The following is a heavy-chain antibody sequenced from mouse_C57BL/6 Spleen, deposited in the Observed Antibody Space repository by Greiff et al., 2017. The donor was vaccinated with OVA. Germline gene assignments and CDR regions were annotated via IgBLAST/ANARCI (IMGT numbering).Heavy chain of an antibody. D-gene: IGHD2-1*01. CDR2: ISYDGSN. CDR1: GYSITSGYY. CDR3: AREDYGNFD. Sequence: EVKLEESGPGLVKPSQSLSLTCSVTGYSITSGYYWNWIRQFPGNKLEWMGYISYDGSNNYNPSLKNRISITRDTSKNQFFLKLNSVTTEDTATYYCAREDYGNFDWGQGTLVTVSA. J-gene: IGHJ3*01. V-gene: IGHV3-6*01.